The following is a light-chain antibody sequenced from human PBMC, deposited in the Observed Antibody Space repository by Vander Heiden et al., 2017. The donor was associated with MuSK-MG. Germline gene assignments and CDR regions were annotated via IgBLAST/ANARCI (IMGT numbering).Light chain of an antibody. Sequence: DIHITHSPSSLSASVGDRVTITCRAGQSISSYLNWYQQKPGKAPKLLIYAASSLQSGVPSRFSGSGSGTDFTLTISSLQPEDFATYYCQQSDSTPFTFGHGTRVDIK. CDR3: QQSDSTPFT. J-gene: IGKJ3*01. V-gene: IGKV1-39*01. CDR2: AAS. CDR1: QSISSY.